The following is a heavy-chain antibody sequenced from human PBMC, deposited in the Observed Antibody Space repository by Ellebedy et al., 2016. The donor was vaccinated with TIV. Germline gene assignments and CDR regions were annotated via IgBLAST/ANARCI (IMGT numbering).Heavy chain of an antibody. V-gene: IGHV4-39*01. CDR3: ARPLRSTVTTSIYFDY. Sequence: SETLSLXXSVSGDSISSSSYFWGWIRQPPVKGLDWIGIIYYSGSTYYNPSLNSRATISIDTSKNQFSLNLSSVTAADTAVYYCARPLRSTVTTSIYFDYWGQGTLVTVSS. J-gene: IGHJ4*02. CDR1: GDSISSSSYF. CDR2: IYYSGST. D-gene: IGHD4-17*01.